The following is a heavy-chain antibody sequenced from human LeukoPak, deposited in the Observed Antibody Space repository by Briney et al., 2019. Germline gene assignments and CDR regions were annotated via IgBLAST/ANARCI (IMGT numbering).Heavy chain of an antibody. J-gene: IGHJ4*02. CDR1: GHTFSSYS. CDR3: ARDYVYAFDY. CDR2: ISGSGNAK. V-gene: IGHV3-48*01. D-gene: IGHD2/OR15-2a*01. Sequence: GGSLRLFRAASGHTFSSYSMNWVPQAPGKGLEWVSYISGSGNAKHYTDSVKGRFTISRDNAKNALYLQMNSLRVEDTAVYFCARDYVYAFDYWGQGTLVTVSS.